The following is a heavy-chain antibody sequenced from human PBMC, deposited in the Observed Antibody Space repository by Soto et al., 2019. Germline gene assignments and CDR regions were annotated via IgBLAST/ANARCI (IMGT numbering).Heavy chain of an antibody. CDR1: GFTFSSYN. CDR2: ISTSSSYI. Sequence: PGGSLRLSCAASGFTFSSYNMNWVRQAPGKGLEWVSSISTSSSYIYYADSVKGRFTISRDNAKNSLYLQMNGLRAEDTAVYYCANGYGSNIWGQGTLVTVSS. J-gene: IGHJ4*02. V-gene: IGHV3-21*01. D-gene: IGHD3-10*01. CDR3: ANGYGSNI.